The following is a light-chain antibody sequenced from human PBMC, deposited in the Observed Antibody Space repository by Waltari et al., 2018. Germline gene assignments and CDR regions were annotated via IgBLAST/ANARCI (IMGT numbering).Light chain of an antibody. CDR1: HGIRND. J-gene: IGKJ1*01. CDR3: LQDYNYPRT. Sequence: AIQMTQSPSSLPASVGDRVTITCRASHGIRNDLGWYQQKPGKAPKLLVYAASSLQSGVPSRFSGSGSGTDFTLTISSLQPEDFATYYCLQDYNYPRTFGQGTKVEIK. V-gene: IGKV1-6*01. CDR2: AAS.